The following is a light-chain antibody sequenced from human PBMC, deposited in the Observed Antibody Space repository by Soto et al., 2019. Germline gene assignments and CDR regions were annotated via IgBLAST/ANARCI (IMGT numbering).Light chain of an antibody. CDR2: EVK. Sequence: QSVLTQPASVSGSPGQSITITCTGTSSDVGSVYSVSWYQHHPGEAPTLVIYEVKNRPTGVSGRFSGSKSVNTASLTISGLQAEDEGDYYCRTYTTTGSSVFGTGTKVTVL. CDR1: SSDVGSVYS. CDR3: RTYTTTGSSV. J-gene: IGLJ1*01. V-gene: IGLV2-14*01.